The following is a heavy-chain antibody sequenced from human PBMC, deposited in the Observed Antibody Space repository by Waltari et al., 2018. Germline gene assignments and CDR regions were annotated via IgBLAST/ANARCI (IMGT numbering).Heavy chain of an antibody. CDR1: GHPFMYYF. CDR2: IDPEDGET. D-gene: IGHD3-10*01. Sequence: EVELVQSGAEVKKPGATVKLPCQASGHPFMYYFMHWVQQAPGKGLEWMGRIDPEDGETVYSEKCQGRVTITADTSTDTAYMELSSLTSGDTAVYYCAPLPGGSGQTFDYWGQGTLVTVSS. V-gene: IGHV1-69-2*01. J-gene: IGHJ4*02. CDR3: APLPGGSGQTFDY.